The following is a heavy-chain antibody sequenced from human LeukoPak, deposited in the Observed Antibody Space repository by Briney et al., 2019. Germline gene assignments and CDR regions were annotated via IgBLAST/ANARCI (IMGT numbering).Heavy chain of an antibody. Sequence: PGGSLRLSCAASGFTFSDYAIHWVRQAPGKGLEWVAVISYDGSNKYYADSVKGRFTISRDNSKNTLYLQMNSLRAEDTAVYYCAKDGVGATYFDYWGQGTLVTVSS. J-gene: IGHJ4*02. CDR1: GFTFSDYA. V-gene: IGHV3-30*04. CDR2: ISYDGSNK. D-gene: IGHD1-26*01. CDR3: AKDGVGATYFDY.